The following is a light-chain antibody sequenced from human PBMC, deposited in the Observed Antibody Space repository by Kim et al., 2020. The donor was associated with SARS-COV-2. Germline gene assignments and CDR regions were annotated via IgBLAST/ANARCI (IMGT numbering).Light chain of an antibody. CDR2: GKN. V-gene: IGLV3-19*01. CDR1: SLRTYY. J-gene: IGLJ2*01. Sequence: SSELPQDPAVSVALGQTVRITCQGDSLRTYYASWYQQKPGQAPLLVIYGKNNRPSGIPDRFSGSSSGNTASLTVTGAQAVDEADYYCNSRDNSGDHVVFG. CDR3: NSRDNSGDHVV.